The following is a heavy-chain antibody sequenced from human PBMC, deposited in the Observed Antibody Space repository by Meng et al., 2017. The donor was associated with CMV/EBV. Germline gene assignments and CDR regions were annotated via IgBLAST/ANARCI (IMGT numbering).Heavy chain of an antibody. Sequence: GESLKISCAASGFTFSSYAMHWVRQAPGKGLEWVAVISYDGSNKYYADSVKGRFTISRDNSKNTLYLQMNSLRAEDTAVYYCAKDLRTTAFDYWGQGTRVTVSS. CDR1: GFTFSSYA. CDR3: AKDLRTTAFDY. CDR2: ISYDGSNK. D-gene: IGHD4-17*01. J-gene: IGHJ4*02. V-gene: IGHV3-30-3*01.